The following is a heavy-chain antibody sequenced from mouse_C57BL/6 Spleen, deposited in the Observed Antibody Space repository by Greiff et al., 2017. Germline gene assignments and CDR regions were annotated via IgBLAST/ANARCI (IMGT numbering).Heavy chain of an antibody. D-gene: IGHD2-10*01. Sequence: EVQLQESGPGLVKPSQSLSLTCSVTGYSITSGYYWNWIRQFPGNKLEWMYYISYDGSNNFNPSLKNRISITRDTSTNQFFLKLNSVTTEDTATYYCARPTIEWYFDVWGTGTTVTVSS. J-gene: IGHJ1*03. CDR1: GYSITSGYY. V-gene: IGHV3-6*01. CDR2: ISYDGSN. CDR3: ARPTIEWYFDV.